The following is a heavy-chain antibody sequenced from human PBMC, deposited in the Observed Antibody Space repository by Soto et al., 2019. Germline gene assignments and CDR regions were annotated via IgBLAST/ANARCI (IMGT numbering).Heavy chain of an antibody. V-gene: IGHV4-61*01. Sequence: QVQLQEAGPGLVKPSETLSLICSVSGDSVSSDTYYCSWIRQSPGKGLDWIGYISDSGSTKYNPSLKSRVTISVDPSKNQFSMKVISVTTADTAIYYCARLLSGNGWSHLNFAPGGKGTRATVSS. J-gene: IGHJ5*02. CDR3: ARLLSGNGWSHLNFAP. CDR1: GDSVSSDTYY. D-gene: IGHD6-19*01. CDR2: ISDSGST.